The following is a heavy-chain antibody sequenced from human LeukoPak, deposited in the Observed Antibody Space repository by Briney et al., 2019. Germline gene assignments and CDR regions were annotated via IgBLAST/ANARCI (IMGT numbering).Heavy chain of an antibody. D-gene: IGHD2-15*01. CDR1: GFTFSNYW. CDR3: ARELLARQYYYGMDV. Sequence: PGGSLRLSCAASGFTFSNYWMSWVRQAPGKGLEWVANIKQDESQKYYVDSVKGRFTISRDNAKSSLYLQMNSLRAEDTAVYYCARELLARQYYYGMDVWGQGTTVTVSS. J-gene: IGHJ6*02. CDR2: IKQDESQK. V-gene: IGHV3-7*01.